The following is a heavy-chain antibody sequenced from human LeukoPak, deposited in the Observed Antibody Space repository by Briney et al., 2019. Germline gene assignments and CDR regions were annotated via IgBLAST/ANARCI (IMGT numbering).Heavy chain of an antibody. D-gene: IGHD3-3*01. J-gene: IGHJ4*02. V-gene: IGHV4-59*01. CDR1: GGSISSYY. CDR2: IYYSGST. Sequence: SETLSLTCTVSGGSISSYYWSWIRQPPAKGLEWIGYIYYSGSTNYNPSLKSRVTISVDTSKNQFSLKLSSVIAADTAVYYCARESRGYDFWSGYEYLDYWGQGTLVTVSS. CDR3: ARESRGYDFWSGYEYLDY.